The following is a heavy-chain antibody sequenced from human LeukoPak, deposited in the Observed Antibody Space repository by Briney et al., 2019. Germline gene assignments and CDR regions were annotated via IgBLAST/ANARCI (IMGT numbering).Heavy chain of an antibody. V-gene: IGHV5-51*01. CDR1: GYSFTSYW. J-gene: IGHJ5*02. CDR2: TYPGDSDT. Sequence: GESLKISCKGSGYSFTSYWIGWVRQMPGKGLEWMGITYPGDSDTRYSPSFQGQVTISADKSISTAYLQWSSLKASDTAMYYCASSISYISNWFDPWGQGTLVTVSS. D-gene: IGHD3-16*01. CDR3: ASSISYISNWFDP.